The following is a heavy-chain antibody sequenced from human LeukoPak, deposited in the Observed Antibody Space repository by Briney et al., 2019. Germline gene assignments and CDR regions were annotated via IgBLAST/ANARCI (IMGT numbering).Heavy chain of an antibody. CDR3: ATGPKDY. J-gene: IGHJ4*02. Sequence: GGSLRLSCAASGFSFSSYAMSWVRQAPGKGLEWVGHIKSKSNGGTTDYAAPVKGRFTISRDDSKDTLYLQMNNLKIEDTAVYYCATGPKDYWGQGALVTVSS. CDR1: GFSFSSYA. CDR2: IKSKSNGGTT. V-gene: IGHV3-15*01.